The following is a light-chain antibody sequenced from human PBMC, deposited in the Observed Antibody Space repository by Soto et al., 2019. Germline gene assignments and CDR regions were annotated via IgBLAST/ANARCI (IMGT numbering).Light chain of an antibody. Sequence: DFQMTQSPSSLSASVGDRVTITCQASQDISNYLNWYQQKPGKAPKLLIYDASNLETGVPSRFSGSGSGTDFTFTISSLQPEDIATYYCQQNDNLPHTFGQGTKLEIK. CDR3: QQNDNLPHT. CDR1: QDISNY. CDR2: DAS. J-gene: IGKJ2*01. V-gene: IGKV1-33*01.